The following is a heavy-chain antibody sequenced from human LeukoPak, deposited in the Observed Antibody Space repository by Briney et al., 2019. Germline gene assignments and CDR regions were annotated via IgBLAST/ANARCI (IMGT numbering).Heavy chain of an antibody. CDR2: INSDGSST. J-gene: IGHJ6*02. CDR3: ARGRYYGMDV. CDR1: GVTLSSYA. V-gene: IGHV3-74*03. Sequence: GGSLRLSCAASGVTLSSYAMSWARQAPGKGLVWVSGINSDGSSTTYADSVKGRFTISRDNAKNTLYLQMNNLRAEDTAVYYCARGRYYGMDVWGQGTTVTVSS.